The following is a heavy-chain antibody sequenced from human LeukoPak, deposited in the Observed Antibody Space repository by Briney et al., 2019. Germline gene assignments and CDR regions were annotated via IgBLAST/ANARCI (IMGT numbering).Heavy chain of an antibody. CDR2: IRYDGSNK. CDR3: AKASAGYSSGWYGDYFDY. V-gene: IGHV3-30*02. Sequence: GGSLRLSCAASGFTFSSYGMHWGRQAPGKGLDWVAFIRYDGSNKYYADSVEGRFTISRDNSKNTLYLQMNSLRAEDTAVYYCAKASAGYSSGWYGDYFDYWGQGTLVTVSS. J-gene: IGHJ4*02. D-gene: IGHD6-19*01. CDR1: GFTFSSYG.